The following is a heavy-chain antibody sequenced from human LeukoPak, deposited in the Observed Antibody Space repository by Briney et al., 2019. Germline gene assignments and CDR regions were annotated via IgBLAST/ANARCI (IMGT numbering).Heavy chain of an antibody. J-gene: IGHJ4*02. CDR2: IHYSGSA. CDR1: GRSISSYY. D-gene: IGHD5-18*01. CDR3: SSQRGSDAAMPLAY. Sequence: RPSETLSITCTVSGRSISSYYWNWIPQSPGKGVDWIGYIHYSGSANYSLSLKSRVNISIDTSKNKFSLTLNSVTAEDTPEYYCSSQRGSDAAMPLAYWGQGTLVTVSS. V-gene: IGHV4-59*08.